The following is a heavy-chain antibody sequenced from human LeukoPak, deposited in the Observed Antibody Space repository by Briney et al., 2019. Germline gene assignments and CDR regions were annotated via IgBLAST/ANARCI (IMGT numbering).Heavy chain of an antibody. V-gene: IGHV4-59*10. CDR2: IYTSGST. J-gene: IGHJ4*02. CDR3: ARGRDFDY. Sequence: PSETLSLTCAVYGGSFSGYYWNWIRQPAGKGLEWIGRIYTSGSTNYDPSLKSRVTMSVDTSKNQFSLKLSSVTAADTGVYYCARGRDFDYWGQGTLVTVSS. CDR1: GGSFSGYY.